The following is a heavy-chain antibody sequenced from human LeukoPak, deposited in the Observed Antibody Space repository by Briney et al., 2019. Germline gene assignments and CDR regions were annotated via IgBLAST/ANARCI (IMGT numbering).Heavy chain of an antibody. CDR2: INPNSGGT. D-gene: IGHD5-12*01. CDR1: GYTFTGYY. CDR3: ARVYRSGYSGYDAGYGMDV. V-gene: IGHV1-2*04. Sequence: PKASVKVSCKASGYTFTGYYMHWVRQAPGQGLEWMGWINPNSGGTNYAQKFQGWVTMTRDTSISTAYMELSRLRSDDTAVYYCARVYRSGYSGYDAGYGMDVWGQGTTVTVSS. J-gene: IGHJ6*02.